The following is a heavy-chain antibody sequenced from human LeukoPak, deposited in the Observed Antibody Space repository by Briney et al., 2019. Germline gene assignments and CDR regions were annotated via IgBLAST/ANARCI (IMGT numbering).Heavy chain of an antibody. CDR3: ARYNSGWSYFDY. CDR2: IFYSGST. D-gene: IGHD6-19*01. J-gene: IGHJ4*02. V-gene: IGHV4-59*01. Sequence: AETLSLTCTVSGDSISNCYWSWIRQPPGKGLDWIGYIFYSGSTNYNPSLKSRVTMSVDTPKSQFSLKLSSVTAADTAIYYCARYNSGWSYFDYWGQGTLVTVSS. CDR1: GDSISNCY.